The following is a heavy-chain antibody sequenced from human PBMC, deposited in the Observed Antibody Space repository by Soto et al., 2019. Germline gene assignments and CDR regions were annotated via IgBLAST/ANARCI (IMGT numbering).Heavy chain of an antibody. V-gene: IGHV1-8*01. CDR1: GYTFTSYD. J-gene: IGHJ2*01. D-gene: IGHD2-2*01. Sequence: QVQLVQSGAEVKKPGASVKVSCKASGYTFTSYDINWVRQATGQGLEWMGWMNPNSGNTGYAKNFDGRVTMTWNTSIITGDMELSSRRSEDTAVYYCARVLSRSGSKGAKRIQTYWYFALWCRGTLVTVSS. CDR3: ARVLSRSGSKGAKRIQTYWYFAL. CDR2: MNPNSGNT.